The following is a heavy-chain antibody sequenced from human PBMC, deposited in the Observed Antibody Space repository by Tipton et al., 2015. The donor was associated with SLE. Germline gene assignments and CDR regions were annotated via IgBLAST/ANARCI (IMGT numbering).Heavy chain of an antibody. CDR1: GGSISSSSYY. Sequence: LRLSCTVSGGSISSSSYYWGWIRQPPGKGLEWIGSIYYSGSTYYNPSLKSRVTISVDTSKNQFSLKLSSVTAADTAVYYCARRYASAYFDYWGQGTLVTVSS. CDR3: ARRYASAYFDY. D-gene: IGHD2-2*01. V-gene: IGHV4-39*01. CDR2: IYYSGST. J-gene: IGHJ4*02.